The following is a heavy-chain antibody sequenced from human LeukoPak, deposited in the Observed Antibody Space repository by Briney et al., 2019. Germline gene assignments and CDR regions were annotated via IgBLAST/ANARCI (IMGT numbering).Heavy chain of an antibody. CDR3: ARDRGPVAGPADIDY. CDR2: ISSSSSYI. V-gene: IGHV3-21*01. CDR1: GFTFSSYS. D-gene: IGHD6-19*01. J-gene: IGHJ4*02. Sequence: GGSLRLSCAASGFTFSSYSMNWVRQAPGKGLEWVSSISSSSSYIYYADSVKGRFTISRDNAKNSLYLRMNSLRAEDTAVYYCARDRGPVAGPADIDYWGQGTLVTVSS.